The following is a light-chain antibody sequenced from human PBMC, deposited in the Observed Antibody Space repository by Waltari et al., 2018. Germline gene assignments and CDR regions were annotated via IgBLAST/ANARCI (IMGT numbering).Light chain of an antibody. Sequence: DIQMPQSPASLSASVGDRVTITCRASHSISSYLNWYQQSPGKAPRLLIYAASILQSGVPSRFSGSGSGTDFTLIISSLQPEDFATYYCQQSYSTPWTFGQGTNVEIK. CDR2: AAS. V-gene: IGKV1-39*01. CDR1: HSISSY. CDR3: QQSYSTPWT. J-gene: IGKJ1*01.